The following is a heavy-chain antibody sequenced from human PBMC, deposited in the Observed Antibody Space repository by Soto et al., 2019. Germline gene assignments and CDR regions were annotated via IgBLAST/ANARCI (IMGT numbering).Heavy chain of an antibody. Sequence: EVQLVESGGGLVQPGGSLRLSCAASGFTFSSYSMNWVRQAPGKGLEWVSYISSSSSTIYYADSVKGRFTISRDNAKNSLSLQMNSLRDEDTAVYYCARLWKNYARIFDIWGQGTMVTVSS. V-gene: IGHV3-48*02. CDR1: GFTFSSYS. CDR2: ISSSSSTI. CDR3: ARLWKNYARIFDI. D-gene: IGHD1-7*01. J-gene: IGHJ3*02.